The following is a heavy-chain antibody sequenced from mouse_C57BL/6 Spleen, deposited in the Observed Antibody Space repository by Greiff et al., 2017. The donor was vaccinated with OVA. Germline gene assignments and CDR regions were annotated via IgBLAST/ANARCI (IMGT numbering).Heavy chain of an antibody. D-gene: IGHD4-1*02. J-gene: IGHJ2*01. V-gene: IGHV5-4*01. CDR2: ISDGGSYT. CDR3: ARDRNWDAFDY. CDR1: GFTFSSYA. Sequence: EVQLVESGGGLVKPGGSLKLSCAASGFTFSSYAMSWVRQTPEKRLEWVATISDGGSYTYYPDNVKGRFTISRDNAKNNLYLQMSHLKSEDTAMYYCARDRNWDAFDYWGQGTTLTVSS.